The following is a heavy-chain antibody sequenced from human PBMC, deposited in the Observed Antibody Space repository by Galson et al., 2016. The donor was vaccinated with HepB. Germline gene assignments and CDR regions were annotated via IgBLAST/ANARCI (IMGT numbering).Heavy chain of an antibody. Sequence: SLRLSCAASGFTVSSHYMSWVRQAPGKGLEWVSVIYRGGSTYHADSVKGRFTISRDDSKNTLHLQMNSLRAEDTAVYYCVREPGGGTTYVGAFDMWGQGTMVTVSS. CDR1: GFTVSSHY. J-gene: IGHJ3*02. V-gene: IGHV3-53*01. CDR3: VREPGGGTTYVGAFDM. CDR2: IYRGGST. D-gene: IGHD1-14*01.